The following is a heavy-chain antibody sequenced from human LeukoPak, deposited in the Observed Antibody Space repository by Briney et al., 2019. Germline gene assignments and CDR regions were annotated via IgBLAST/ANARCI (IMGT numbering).Heavy chain of an antibody. CDR2: ISSGSGYI. Sequence: GGSLRLSCAASGFTFSSYSMNWVRHAPGKGLEWVSSISSGSGYIYYRDSVTGRFTISRHNAKNSLYLQMNSLRVEDTAVYYCARSTSARSPCFDYWGQGTLVTVSS. V-gene: IGHV3-21*06. D-gene: IGHD6-6*01. CDR1: GFTFSSYS. J-gene: IGHJ4*02. CDR3: ARSTSARSPCFDY.